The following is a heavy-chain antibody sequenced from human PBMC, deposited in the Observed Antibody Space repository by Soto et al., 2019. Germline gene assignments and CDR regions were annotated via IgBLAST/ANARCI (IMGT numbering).Heavy chain of an antibody. D-gene: IGHD6-6*01. J-gene: IGHJ6*02. CDR3: ARVYVLGSSSLSGMDV. V-gene: IGHV1-69*06. Sequence: SVKVSCKASGGTFCSYAISWVRQAPGQGLEWMGGIIPIFGTANYAQKFQGRVTITADKSTSTAYMELSSLRSEDTAVYYCARVYVLGSSSLSGMDVWGQGTTVTIAS. CDR2: IIPIFGTA. CDR1: GGTFCSYA.